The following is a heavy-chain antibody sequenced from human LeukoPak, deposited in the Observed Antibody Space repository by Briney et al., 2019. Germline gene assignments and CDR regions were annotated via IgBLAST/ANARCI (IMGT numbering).Heavy chain of an antibody. CDR2: FDPEDGES. V-gene: IGHV1-24*01. CDR3: ATADKWEPLDY. D-gene: IGHD1-26*01. Sequence: ASVKVSFKVSGASLSETSIHWVRQAPGQWLEWMGGFDPEDGESIFAQRFQGRFSMTEDTSTDTAYMELRSLRPEDTADYYCATADKWEPLDYWGQGTLVTVSS. J-gene: IGHJ4*02. CDR1: GASLSETS.